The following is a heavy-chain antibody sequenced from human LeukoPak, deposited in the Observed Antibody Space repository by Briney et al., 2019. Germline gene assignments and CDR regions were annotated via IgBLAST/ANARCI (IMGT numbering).Heavy chain of an antibody. CDR3: VRENYYDSNESLDY. D-gene: IGHD3-22*01. J-gene: IGHJ4*02. V-gene: IGHV1-2*06. CDR1: GHTFTGYY. CDR2: INPNSGGT. Sequence: ASVKVSCKASGHTFTGYYMHWVRQAPGQGLEWMGRINPNSGGTNYAQKFQGRVTMTRDTSISTAYMELSRLRSDDTAVYYCVRENYYDSNESLDYWGQGTLVTVSS.